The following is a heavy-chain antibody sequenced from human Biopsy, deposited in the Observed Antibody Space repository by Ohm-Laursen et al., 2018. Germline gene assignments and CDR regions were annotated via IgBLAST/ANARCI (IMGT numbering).Heavy chain of an antibody. D-gene: IGHD1-7*01. CDR1: GYTFSSYD. CDR2: LNPVSGDS. CDR3: GRAVRNQLLTDP. J-gene: IGHJ5*02. Sequence: ASVKVSCKASGYTFSSYDITWVRQASGQGPEWIGWLNPVSGDSNFGQKFRGRVTVTSDTSISTAYMELSGLTSDDTATYYCGRAVRNQLLTDPWGQGTLVTVTS. V-gene: IGHV1-8*01.